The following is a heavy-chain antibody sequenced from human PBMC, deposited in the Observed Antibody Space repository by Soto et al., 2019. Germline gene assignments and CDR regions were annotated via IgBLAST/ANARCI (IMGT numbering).Heavy chain of an antibody. CDR1: GGTFSSYA. D-gene: IGHD3-10*01. J-gene: IGHJ6*02. CDR2: IIPIFGTA. V-gene: IGHV1-69*01. CDR3: AREDYYGSGAIGGGMDV. Sequence: QVQLVQSGAEVKKPGSSVKVSCKASGGTFSSYAISWVRQAPGQGLEWMGGIIPIFGTANYAQKFQGRVTITADESTTTAYMELSSVRSDDTAVYYCAREDYYGSGAIGGGMDVWGQGTTVTVSS.